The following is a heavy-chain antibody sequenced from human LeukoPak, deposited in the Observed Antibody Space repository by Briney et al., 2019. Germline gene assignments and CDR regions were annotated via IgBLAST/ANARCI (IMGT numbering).Heavy chain of an antibody. Sequence: GGSLRLSCAASGFTFSSYWMSWVRQAPGKGLEWVSSIDSSSNYIFYADSVKGRFTISRDNAKNSLDLQMNNLRDEDTAIYYCTKAGVAGAKAGFDNWGQGTLVTVSS. V-gene: IGHV3-21*01. D-gene: IGHD1-26*01. CDR3: TKAGVAGAKAGFDN. CDR2: IDSSSNYI. J-gene: IGHJ4*02. CDR1: GFTFSSYW.